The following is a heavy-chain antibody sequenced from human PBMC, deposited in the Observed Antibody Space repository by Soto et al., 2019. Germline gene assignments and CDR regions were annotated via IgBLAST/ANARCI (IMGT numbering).Heavy chain of an antibody. J-gene: IGHJ4*02. CDR3: ARTGVYSYGYGQ. Sequence: SETLSLTCTVSGGSISSGGYYWSWIRQHPGKGLEWIGYIYYSGSTYYNPSLKSRVTISVDTSKNQFSLKLSSVTAADTAMYYCARTGVYSYGYGQWGQGTLVTVSS. CDR1: GGSISSGGYY. D-gene: IGHD5-18*01. CDR2: IYYSGST. V-gene: IGHV4-31*03.